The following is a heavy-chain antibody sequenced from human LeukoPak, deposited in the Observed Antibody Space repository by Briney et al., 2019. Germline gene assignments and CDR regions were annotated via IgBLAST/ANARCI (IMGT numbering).Heavy chain of an antibody. J-gene: IGHJ4*02. CDR2: IGGTT. D-gene: IGHD3-10*01. CDR1: GSSISSSYY. Sequence: SETLSLTCIVSGSSISSSYYYSWIRQPPGKGLEWIGSIGGTTYYNPSLQSRVTISVDTSNNDFSLKLTSVTAADTAVYYCARDRLDGSGSFQPPGYFDYWGQGILVTVSS. V-gene: IGHV4-38-2*02. CDR3: ARDRLDGSGSFQPPGYFDY.